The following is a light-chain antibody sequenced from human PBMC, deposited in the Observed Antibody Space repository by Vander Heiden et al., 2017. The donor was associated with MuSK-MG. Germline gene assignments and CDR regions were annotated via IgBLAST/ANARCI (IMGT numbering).Light chain of an antibody. CDR2: DVS. Sequence: QSALTQPRSVSGSPGQSVTISCTGTSSDVGAYQRVFWCQQHPGKAPKLMIYDVSKRPSGVPDRFSGSKSDNTASLTISGLQPEDEADYYCCSYEGRYTNGVVGGGTRLTVL. J-gene: IGLJ3*02. CDR1: SSDVGAYQR. V-gene: IGLV2-11*01. CDR3: CSYEGRYTNGV.